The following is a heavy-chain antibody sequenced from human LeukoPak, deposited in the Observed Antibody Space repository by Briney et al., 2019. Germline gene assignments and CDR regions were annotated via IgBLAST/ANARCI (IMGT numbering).Heavy chain of an antibody. Sequence: GGTLRLSCAASGFTFSSYAMSWVRQAPGKGLEWVSAISGSGGSTYYADSVKGRFTISRDNSKNTLYLQMNSLRAEDTAVYYCAKDIIAAAGTGLDYWGQGTLVTVSS. CDR1: GFTFSSYA. J-gene: IGHJ4*02. V-gene: IGHV3-23*01. CDR3: AKDIIAAAGTGLDY. D-gene: IGHD6-13*01. CDR2: ISGSGGST.